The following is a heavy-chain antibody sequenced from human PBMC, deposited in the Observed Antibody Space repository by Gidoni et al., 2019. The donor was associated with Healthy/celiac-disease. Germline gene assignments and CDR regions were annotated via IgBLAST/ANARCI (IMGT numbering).Heavy chain of an antibody. J-gene: IGHJ4*02. Sequence: QVQLVESGGGVVQHGRSLRLSCAASGFTFSSYGMHWVRQAPGKGLEWVAVISYDGSNKYYADSVKGRFTISRDNSKNTLYLQMNSLRAEDTAVYYCAKQGDEYSSSPALGYWGQGTLVTVSS. CDR3: AKQGDEYSSSPALGY. CDR1: GFTFSSYG. V-gene: IGHV3-30*18. CDR2: ISYDGSNK. D-gene: IGHD6-6*01.